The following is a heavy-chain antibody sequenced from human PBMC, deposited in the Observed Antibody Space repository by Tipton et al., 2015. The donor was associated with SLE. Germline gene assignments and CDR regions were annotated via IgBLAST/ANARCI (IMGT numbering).Heavy chain of an antibody. D-gene: IGHD4-11*01. Sequence: TLSLTCTVSGGSVSSGSFYWSWIRQPPGKGLEWIGYIYYSGSTNYNPSLKSRVTISVDTSKNQFSLKLSSVTAADTAVYYCARDDPTVGAFDIWGQGTMVTVSS. CDR3: ARDDPTVGAFDI. CDR2: IYYSGST. J-gene: IGHJ3*02. V-gene: IGHV4-61*01. CDR1: GGSVSSGSFY.